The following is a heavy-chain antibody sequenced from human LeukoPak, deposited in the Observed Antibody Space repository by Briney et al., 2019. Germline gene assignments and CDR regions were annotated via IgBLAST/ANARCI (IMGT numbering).Heavy chain of an antibody. CDR3: AKDGPYCGGITCYFRYFDL. D-gene: IGHD2-21*01. Sequence: GGSLRLSCAASGFMFSDYGMHWVRQAPGKGLEWVAVISNDGSIIYYADSVKGRFTISRDNSKNTLHLQMNSLRPDDTAVYYCAKDGPYCGGITCYFRYFDLWGRGTLVTVSS. J-gene: IGHJ2*01. V-gene: IGHV3-30*18. CDR2: ISNDGSII. CDR1: GFMFSDYG.